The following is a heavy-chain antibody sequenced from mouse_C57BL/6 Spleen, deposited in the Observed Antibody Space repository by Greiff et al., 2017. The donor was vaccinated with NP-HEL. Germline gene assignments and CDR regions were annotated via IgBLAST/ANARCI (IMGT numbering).Heavy chain of an antibody. Sequence: VQLQQSGPELVKPGASVKISCKASGYTFTDYYMNWVKQSHGKSLEWIGDINPNNGGTSYNQKFKGKATLTVDKSSSTAYMELRSLTSEDSAVYYCARLTTVVATTGNFDYWGQGTTLTVSS. D-gene: IGHD1-1*01. J-gene: IGHJ2*01. V-gene: IGHV1-26*01. CDR2: INPNNGGT. CDR1: GYTFTDYY. CDR3: ARLTTVVATTGNFDY.